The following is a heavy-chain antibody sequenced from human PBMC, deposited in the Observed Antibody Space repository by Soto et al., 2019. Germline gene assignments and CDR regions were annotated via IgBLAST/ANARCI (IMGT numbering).Heavy chain of an antibody. V-gene: IGHV6-1*01. D-gene: IGHD1-26*01. Sequence: SQTLSLTCAISGDSVSSNSAAWNWIRQSPSRGLEWLGRTYYRSKWYNDYAVSVKSRITINPDTSKNQFSLQLNSVTPEDTAVYYCARLNIVGATAYYYYGMDVWGQGTTVTVSS. CDR2: TYYRSKWYN. CDR1: GDSVSSNSAA. CDR3: ARLNIVGATAYYYYGMDV. J-gene: IGHJ6*02.